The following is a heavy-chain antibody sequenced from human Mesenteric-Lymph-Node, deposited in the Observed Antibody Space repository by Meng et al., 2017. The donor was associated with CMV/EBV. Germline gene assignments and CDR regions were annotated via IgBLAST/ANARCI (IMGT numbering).Heavy chain of an antibody. CDR3: ARGIVAPAGTGYWFDT. J-gene: IGHJ5*02. CDR1: GGSLSEYY. Sequence: SDTLSLTCAVFGGSLSEYYWGWIRQPPGKGLEWIGEINHSGSTKYNPALKSRVTISVDTSKNLFSLNLSSVAAADTAVYYCARGIVAPAGTGYWFDTWGQGALVTVSS. CDR2: INHSGST. D-gene: IGHD1-1*01. V-gene: IGHV4-34*01.